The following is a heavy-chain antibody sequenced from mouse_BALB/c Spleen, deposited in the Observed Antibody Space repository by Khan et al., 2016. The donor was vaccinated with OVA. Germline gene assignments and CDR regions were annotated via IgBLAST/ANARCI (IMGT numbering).Heavy chain of an antibody. CDR3: TSGYGYSMDY. D-gene: IGHD2-2*01. J-gene: IGHJ4*01. CDR1: GFNIKHYY. V-gene: IGHV14-4*02. CDR2: IDPDNGDT. Sequence: EVQLVESGAELVRSGASVKLSCTVSGFNIKHYYIHWVKQRPEQGLEWIGWIDPDNGDTEYAPKFQGKAAMTADTSSNTAYLHRSSLTSEDTAVYYCTSGYGYSMDYWGQGTSVTVSS.